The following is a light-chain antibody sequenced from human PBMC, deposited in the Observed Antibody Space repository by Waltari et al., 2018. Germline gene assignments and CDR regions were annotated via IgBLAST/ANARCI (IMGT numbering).Light chain of an antibody. J-gene: IGKJ1*01. CDR1: QSVNSW. Sequence: DIQMTQSPSTLYASVGDRVTITCRASQSVNSWVAWYQQKPRKAPKLLIFKASNLESGVPSRFSGSGSGTEFTLTISSLQPDDFATYHCQQYDSYWTFGQGTKVEIK. CDR2: KAS. CDR3: QQYDSYWT. V-gene: IGKV1-5*03.